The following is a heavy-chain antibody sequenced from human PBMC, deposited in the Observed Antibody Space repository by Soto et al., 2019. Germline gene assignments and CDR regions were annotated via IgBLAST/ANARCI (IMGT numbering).Heavy chain of an antibody. V-gene: IGHV6-1*01. Sequence: QVQLQQSGPGLVKPSQTLSLTCAISGDSVSSNSAARNWIRQSPSRGLEWRGRPYYRSKWYNEYAVSVRSRITINPDTSQNQFSLQLNSVTPEDTAVYYCARDKGGYSGYDFDYWGQGTLVTVSS. J-gene: IGHJ4*02. CDR3: ARDKGGYSGYDFDY. D-gene: IGHD5-12*01. CDR2: PYYRSKWYN. CDR1: GDSVSSNSAA.